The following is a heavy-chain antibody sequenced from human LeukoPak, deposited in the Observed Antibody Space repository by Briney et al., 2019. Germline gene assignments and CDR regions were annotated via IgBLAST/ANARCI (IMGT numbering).Heavy chain of an antibody. CDR2: VYYSGST. D-gene: IGHD6-19*01. CDR1: GGSISSHY. J-gene: IGHJ5*02. CDR3: ARDLGIAVAGSWFDP. Sequence: SETLSLTCTVSGGSISSHYWSWIRQPPGKGLEWIGYVYYSGSTNYNPSLKSRVTISVDTSKNQFSLKLSSVTAADTAVYYCARDLGIAVAGSWFDPWGQGTLVTVSS. V-gene: IGHV4-59*11.